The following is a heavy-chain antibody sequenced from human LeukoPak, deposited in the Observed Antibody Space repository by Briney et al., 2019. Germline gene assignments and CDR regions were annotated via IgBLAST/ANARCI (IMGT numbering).Heavy chain of an antibody. V-gene: IGHV3-23*01. CDR2: ITGSDGSS. CDR3: AKWGDYDILTGYYVPDY. D-gene: IGHD3-9*01. CDR1: GFTFTNYA. Sequence: GTSLRLSCVASGFTFTNYAMSWVRQAPGKGLEWVSAITGSDGSSYYADSVKGRFTISRDNSKNTLYLQVNSLRAEDTAVYYCAKWGDYDILTGYYVPDYWGQVTLVTVSS. J-gene: IGHJ4*02.